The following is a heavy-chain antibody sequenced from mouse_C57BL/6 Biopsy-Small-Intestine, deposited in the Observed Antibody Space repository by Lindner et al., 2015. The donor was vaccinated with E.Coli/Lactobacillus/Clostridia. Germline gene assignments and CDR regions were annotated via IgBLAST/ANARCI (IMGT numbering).Heavy chain of an antibody. D-gene: IGHD2-1*01. CDR1: GFTFNTYA. V-gene: IGHV10-3*01. Sequence: VQLQESGGGLVQPKGSLKLSCAASGFTFNTYAMHWVRQAPGKGLEWVAHIRSKSSNYATYYADSVKDRFTISRDDSQSMLYLQMNNLKTEDTAMYYCVRGYYGNNGAMDYWGQGTSVTVSS. J-gene: IGHJ4*01. CDR2: IRSKSSNYAT. CDR3: VRGYYGNNGAMDY.